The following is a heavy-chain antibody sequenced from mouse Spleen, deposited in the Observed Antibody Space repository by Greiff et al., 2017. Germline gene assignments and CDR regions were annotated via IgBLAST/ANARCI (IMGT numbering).Heavy chain of an antibody. J-gene: IGHJ3*01. V-gene: IGHV1-15*01. CDR2: IDPETGGT. Sequence: VKLMESGAELVRPGASVTLSCKASGYTFTDYEMHWVKQTPVHGLEWIGAIDPETGGTAYNQKFKGKATLTADKSSSTAYMELRSLTSEDSAVYYCTRSGGYDVWFAYWGQGTLVTVSA. CDR1: GYTFTDYE. CDR3: TRSGGYDVWFAY. D-gene: IGHD2-2*01.